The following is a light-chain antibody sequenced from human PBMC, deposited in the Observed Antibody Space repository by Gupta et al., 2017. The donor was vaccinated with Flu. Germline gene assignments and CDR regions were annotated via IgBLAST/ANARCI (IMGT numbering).Light chain of an antibody. Sequence: LGQSASIYCRSTHSCGDSQGNSYLFWCYQQQRQTPRRLMFNIATRKERVADRLCGSRGGSNVFIQTISGEEEDVGAYYCWQHKHCPPWTFGQGTKVEIK. CDR3: WQHKHCPPWT. CDR1: HSCGDSQGNSY. V-gene: IGKV2-30*01. J-gene: IGKJ1*01. CDR2: NIA.